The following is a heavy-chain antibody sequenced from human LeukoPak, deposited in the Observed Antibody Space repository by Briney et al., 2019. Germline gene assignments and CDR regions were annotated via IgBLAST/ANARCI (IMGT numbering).Heavy chain of an antibody. CDR2: LSGSGDDT. CDR3: VKVINWFDP. V-gene: IGHV3-23*01. D-gene: IGHD3-22*01. Sequence: GGSLRLSCAASGFTFTRNAMAWVRQAPGKGLEGVSVLSGSGDDTYYADSVMGRFTIFRDKSKNTLYLQMNSLRAEDTAVYYCVKVINWFDPWGQGTLVTVSS. CDR1: GFTFTRNA. J-gene: IGHJ5*02.